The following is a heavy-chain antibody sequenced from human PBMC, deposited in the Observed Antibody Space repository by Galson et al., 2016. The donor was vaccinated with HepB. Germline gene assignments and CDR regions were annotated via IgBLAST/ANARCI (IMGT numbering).Heavy chain of an antibody. Sequence: SVKVSCKASGYTFSNYGINWVRQAPGQGLEWMGWISTYNGGTDYAERFQDRLTMTTDTSTGTAYMELRSLTSDDTAVYYCARGAKRTTVTTSMSNFDFWGQGTPVTVSS. CDR2: ISTYNGGT. J-gene: IGHJ4*02. CDR1: GYTFSNYG. V-gene: IGHV1-18*01. CDR3: ARGAKRTTVTTSMSNFDF. D-gene: IGHD4-17*01.